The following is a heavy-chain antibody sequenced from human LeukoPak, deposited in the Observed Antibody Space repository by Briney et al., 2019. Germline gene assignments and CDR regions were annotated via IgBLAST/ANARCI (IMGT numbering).Heavy chain of an antibody. CDR1: GYTFTSYA. CDR2: INAGNGNT. CDR3: ARVGWDYYGMDV. J-gene: IGHJ6*02. V-gene: IGHV1-3*01. Sequence: EASVKVSCTASGYTFTSYAMHWVRQAPGQRLEWMGWINAGNGNTKYSQKFQGRVTITRDTSASTAYMELSSLRSEDTAVYYCARVGWDYYGMDVWGQGTAVTVSS. D-gene: IGHD2-15*01.